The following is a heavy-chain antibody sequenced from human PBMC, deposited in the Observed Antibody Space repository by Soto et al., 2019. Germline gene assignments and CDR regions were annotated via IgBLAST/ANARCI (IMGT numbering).Heavy chain of an antibody. D-gene: IGHD6-13*01. Sequence: QVQLVQSGGEVRKPGSSVKLSCKASGGTFKNFALSWVRQAPGQGLEWMGGIIPISDTANLAQKFQGRVTITADESTSTAQAELPSLRYEDTGVCSCARGGPFTLGSGIATLDYWGQGTQLTVS. CDR2: IIPISDTA. J-gene: IGHJ4*02. CDR3: ARGGPFTLGSGIATLDY. V-gene: IGHV1-69*01. CDR1: GGTFKNFA.